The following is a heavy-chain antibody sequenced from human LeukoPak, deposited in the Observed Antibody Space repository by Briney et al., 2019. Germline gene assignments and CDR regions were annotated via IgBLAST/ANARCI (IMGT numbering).Heavy chain of an antibody. D-gene: IGHD2-8*02. Sequence: GGSLRLSCAASGLTFSRYWMTWFRQAPGNGLEWVANMKQDGSEKYYVDSVKGRFTISRDNADRSLYLQMTSLRVEDTAVYFCASRYCTGVNCFAASYMCMDVWGKGTTVTVSS. J-gene: IGHJ6*03. CDR3: ASRYCTGVNCFAASYMCMDV. CDR2: MKQDGSEK. CDR1: GLTFSRYW. V-gene: IGHV3-7*01.